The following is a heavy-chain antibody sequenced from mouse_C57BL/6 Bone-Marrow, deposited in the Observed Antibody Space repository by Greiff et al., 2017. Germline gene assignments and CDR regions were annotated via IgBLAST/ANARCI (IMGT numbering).Heavy chain of an antibody. Sequence: QVQLQQPGTELVKPGASVKLSCKASGYTFTSYWMHWVKQRPGQGLAWIGNINPSNGGTNYNEKLQSKATLTVDKSYSTAYMKVSSLTSEDAAVYYCARWGYGNDGAWFAYWGQGTLVTVAA. D-gene: IGHD2-10*02. J-gene: IGHJ3*01. CDR2: INPSNGGT. CDR3: ARWGYGNDGAWFAY. V-gene: IGHV1-53*01. CDR1: GYTFTSYW.